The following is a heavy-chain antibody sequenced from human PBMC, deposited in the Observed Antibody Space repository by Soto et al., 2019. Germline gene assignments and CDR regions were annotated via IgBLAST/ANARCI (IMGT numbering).Heavy chain of an antibody. Sequence: QLQLQESGPGLVKPSETLSLTCTVSGGSISSSSYYWGWIRQPPGKGLEWIGSIYYSGSTYYNPSLKSRVTISVDTSKNQFSLMLSSVTAAHKTLYYCTIREVGSRLSYWGQGTLVTVSS. D-gene: IGHD6-13*01. CDR2: IYYSGST. CDR3: TIREVGSRLSY. V-gene: IGHV4-39*01. J-gene: IGHJ4*02. CDR1: GGSISSSSYY.